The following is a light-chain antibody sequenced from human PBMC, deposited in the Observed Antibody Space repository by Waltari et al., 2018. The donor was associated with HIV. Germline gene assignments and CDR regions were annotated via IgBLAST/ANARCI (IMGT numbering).Light chain of an antibody. V-gene: IGLV2-14*01. CDR2: EVS. J-gene: IGLJ1*01. CDR1: SSDVGAYKF. Sequence: QSALTQPASVSGSPGQSITISCTGTSSDVGAYKFVSWYQQHPGKAPKHIIYEVSNRPSGVSNRFSASKSGNTASLTISGLQAEDEADYYCTSYTTSITYVFGTGTKVTVL. CDR3: TSYTTSITYV.